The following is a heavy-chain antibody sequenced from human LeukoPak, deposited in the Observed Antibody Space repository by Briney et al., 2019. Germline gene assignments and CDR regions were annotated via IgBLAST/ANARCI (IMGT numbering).Heavy chain of an antibody. D-gene: IGHD6-13*01. J-gene: IGHJ3*02. CDR2: IRNDGKNE. V-gene: IGHV3-30*02. CDR1: GFTLSSYG. Sequence: GGSLRLSCAAFGFTLSSYGMHWVRQAPGKGLEWVAYIRNDGKNEYYTDSLKGRFTISRDNSKNTLYLQMNSLRPEDTALYYCVKDGGNTWYDGFAIWGQGTVVTVSS. CDR3: VKDGGNTWYDGFAI.